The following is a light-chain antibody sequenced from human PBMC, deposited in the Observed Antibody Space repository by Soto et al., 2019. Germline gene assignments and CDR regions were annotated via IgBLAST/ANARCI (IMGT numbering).Light chain of an antibody. CDR3: MQATLWPWT. CDR1: QRLVHTDGNIY. V-gene: IGKV2-30*02. CDR2: KVS. Sequence: DVVMTQSPLSLPVTLGQPASISCRSSQRLVHTDGNIYLDWFQQRPGQSPRRLIYKVSNRDFGVPDRFSGSGSGTDFTLKISRVEAEDVGVYYCMQATLWPWTFGQGTKVEIK. J-gene: IGKJ1*01.